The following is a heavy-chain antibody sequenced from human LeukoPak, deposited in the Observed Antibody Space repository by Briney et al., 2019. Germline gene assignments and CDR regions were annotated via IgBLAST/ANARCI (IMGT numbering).Heavy chain of an antibody. D-gene: IGHD3-3*01. CDR1: GGSISSYY. CDR2: IYYSGST. V-gene: IGHV4-59*08. Sequence: SETLSLTCTVSGGSISSYYWSWIRQPPGKGLEWIGYIYYSGSTNYNPSLKSRVTISVDTSKNQFSLKLSSVTAADTAVYYCARVGPYDFWSGYGDFDYWGQGTLVTVSS. J-gene: IGHJ4*02. CDR3: ARVGPYDFWSGYGDFDY.